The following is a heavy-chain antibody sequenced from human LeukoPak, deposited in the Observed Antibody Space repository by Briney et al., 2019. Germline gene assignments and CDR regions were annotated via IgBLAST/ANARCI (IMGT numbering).Heavy chain of an antibody. CDR3: ARVPGYYGSGSPPYLYYFDY. J-gene: IGHJ4*02. CDR2: ISSSSSYI. Sequence: GGSLRLSCAASGFTFSSYSMNWVRQAPGKGLEWVSSISSSSSYIYYADSVKGRFTISRDNAKNSLYLQMNSLRAEDTAVYYCARVPGYYGSGSPPYLYYFDYWGQGTLVTVSS. V-gene: IGHV3-21*01. CDR1: GFTFSSYS. D-gene: IGHD3-10*01.